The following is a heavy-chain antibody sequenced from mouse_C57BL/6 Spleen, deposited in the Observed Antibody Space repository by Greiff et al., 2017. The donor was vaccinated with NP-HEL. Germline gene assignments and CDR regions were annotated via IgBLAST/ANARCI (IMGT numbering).Heavy chain of an antibody. CDR1: GYTFTDHT. CDR2: VYPRDGST. Sequence: VQLQQSDAELVKPGASVKISCKVSGYTFTDHTIHWMKQRPEQGLEWIGYVYPRDGSTKYNEKFKGKATLTADQSSSTAYKQLNSLTSEDSAVYFCARGEDDYDDWYFDVWGTGTTVTVSS. V-gene: IGHV1-78*01. D-gene: IGHD2-4*01. J-gene: IGHJ1*03. CDR3: ARGEDDYDDWYFDV.